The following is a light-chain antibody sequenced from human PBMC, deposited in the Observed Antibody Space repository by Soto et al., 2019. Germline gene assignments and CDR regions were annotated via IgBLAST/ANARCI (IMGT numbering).Light chain of an antibody. V-gene: IGKV1-27*01. CDR1: QGIIDY. CDR2: AAS. Sequence: DIQMTQSPSSLAASVGDRVTITCRASQGIIDYLAWYQQKPGKAPKLLIYAASTLQSGVPSRFSGSGAGTDFTLTITSLQPEDVATYYCQQYNSAPRTFGRGTKVEIE. CDR3: QQYNSAPRT. J-gene: IGKJ1*01.